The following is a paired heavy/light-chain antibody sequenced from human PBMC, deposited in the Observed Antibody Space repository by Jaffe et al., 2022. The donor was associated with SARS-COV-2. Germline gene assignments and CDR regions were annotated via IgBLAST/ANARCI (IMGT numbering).Heavy chain of an antibody. D-gene: IGHD1-1*01. V-gene: IGHV3-72*01. Sequence: EVQLVESGGDLVQPGGSLRLSCAASGFTFSDHFMDWVRQAPGKGLEWVGRTRNKVNSYTTEYAASVKGRFTISRDDSKNSLYLQMNSLKTEDTAVYYCTRGGLEVTKYYDAMDVWGRGTTVTVSS. CDR1: GFTFSDHF. CDR2: TRNKVNSYTT. J-gene: IGHJ6*02. CDR3: TRGGLEVTKYYDAMDV.
Light chain of an antibody. J-gene: IGKJ4*01. CDR1: QSISTW. V-gene: IGKV1-5*03. CDR2: KAS. CDR3: QQYNSYPLT. Sequence: DIQMTQSPSTLSASVGDRVTITCRASQSISTWLAWYQQKPGKAPKLLIYKASSLESGVPSRFSGSGSGTEFTLTISSLQPDDFATYYCQQYNSYPLTFGGGTEVEI.